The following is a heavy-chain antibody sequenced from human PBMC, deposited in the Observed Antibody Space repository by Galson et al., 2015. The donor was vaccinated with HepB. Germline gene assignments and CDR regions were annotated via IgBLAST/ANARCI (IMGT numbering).Heavy chain of an antibody. CDR2: ISSSSSTI. Sequence: SLRLSCAASGFTFSSYSMNWVRQAPGKGLEWVSYISSSSSTIYYADSVKGRFTISRDNAKNSLYLQMNSLRDEDTAVYYCARGGKVTMIVGKIGYFDYWGQGTLVTVSS. D-gene: IGHD3-22*01. J-gene: IGHJ4*02. CDR1: GFTFSSYS. V-gene: IGHV3-48*02. CDR3: ARGGKVTMIVGKIGYFDY.